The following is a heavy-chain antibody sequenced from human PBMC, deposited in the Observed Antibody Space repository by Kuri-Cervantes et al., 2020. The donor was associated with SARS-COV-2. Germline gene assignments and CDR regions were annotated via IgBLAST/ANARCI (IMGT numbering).Heavy chain of an antibody. CDR1: GFTFSSYA. CDR3: ARDLRLGKSLDY. Sequence: GGSLRLSCAASGFTFSSYAMHWVRQAPGKGLEWVAVISYDGSNKYYADSVKGRFTISRDNSTNTLYLQMNSLRAEDTAVYYCARDLRLGKSLDYWGQGTLVTVSS. D-gene: IGHD7-27*01. J-gene: IGHJ4*02. V-gene: IGHV3-30-3*01. CDR2: ISYDGSNK.